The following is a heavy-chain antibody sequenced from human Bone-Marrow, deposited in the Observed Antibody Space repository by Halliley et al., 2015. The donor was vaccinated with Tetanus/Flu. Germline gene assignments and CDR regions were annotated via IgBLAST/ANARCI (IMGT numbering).Heavy chain of an antibody. Sequence: TLSLTCSVSGASMFPYYWSWIRQPPGKGLEWIGYIYYSGNTNYNPSLKTRVTLSVDTSKNQFSLKLTSVTAADTAVYYCARDCSGNSCYAGAFDIWGQGTVVTVSS. CDR3: ARDCSGNSCYAGAFDI. V-gene: IGHV4-59*01. J-gene: IGHJ3*02. CDR1: GASMFPYY. CDR2: IYYSGNT. D-gene: IGHD2-15*01.